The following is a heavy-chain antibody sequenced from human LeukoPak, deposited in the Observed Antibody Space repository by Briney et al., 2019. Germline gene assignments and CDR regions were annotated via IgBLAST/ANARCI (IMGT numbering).Heavy chain of an antibody. CDR1: GFTFSSYA. V-gene: IGHV3-23*01. J-gene: IGHJ4*02. D-gene: IGHD6-19*01. Sequence: GGSLTLSCAASGFTFSSYAMSWVRQAPGKGLEWVSSISGSGVNTYYADSVKGRFTISRDNSKNTLYLQVNSLRAEDTAVYYCVKRPVVAGKYFDYCGQGTLVTVSS. CDR2: ISGSGVNT. CDR3: VKRPVVAGKYFDY.